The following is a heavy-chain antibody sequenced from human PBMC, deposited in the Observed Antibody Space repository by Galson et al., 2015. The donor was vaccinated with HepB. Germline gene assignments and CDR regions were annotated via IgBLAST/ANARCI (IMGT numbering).Heavy chain of an antibody. CDR1: GGTFSSYA. J-gene: IGHJ6*02. V-gene: IGHV1-69*13. CDR3: ARGGTAGVHYYYGMDV. Sequence: SVKVSCKASGGTFSSYAISWVRQAPGQGLEWMGGIIPIFGTANYAQKFQGRVTITADESTSTAYMELSSLRSEDTAVYYCARGGTAGVHYYYGMDVWGQGTTVTVSS. CDR2: IIPIFGTA. D-gene: IGHD1-1*01.